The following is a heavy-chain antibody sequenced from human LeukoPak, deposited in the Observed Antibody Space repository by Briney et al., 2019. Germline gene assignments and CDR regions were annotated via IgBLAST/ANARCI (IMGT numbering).Heavy chain of an antibody. Sequence: GGSLRLSCAAPGFTFRSYAMSWVRQAPGKGLEWVSTVTGGGGTTYYADSVKGRFTISSDNAKNSLYLQMNSLRAEDTAVYYCARRARYCTSTSCYTIGAFDIWGQGTVVTVSS. D-gene: IGHD2-2*02. CDR1: GFTFRSYA. V-gene: IGHV3-23*01. CDR3: ARRARYCTSTSCYTIGAFDI. CDR2: VTGGGGTT. J-gene: IGHJ3*02.